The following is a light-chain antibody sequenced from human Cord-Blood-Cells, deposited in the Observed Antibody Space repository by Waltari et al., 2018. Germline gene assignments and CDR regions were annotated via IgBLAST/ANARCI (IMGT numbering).Light chain of an antibody. V-gene: IGLV2-14*01. CDR1: SSDVGGYHY. Sequence: QSALTPPASVSGSPGQSITISCTGTSSDVGGYHYVSWYQQHPGKAPKLMIYDVSNRPSGVSDRFSGSKSGNTASLTIAGLQAEDDADYYCSSYTSSSTLGFGGGTKLTVL. CDR3: SSYTSSSTLG. CDR2: DVS. J-gene: IGLJ2*01.